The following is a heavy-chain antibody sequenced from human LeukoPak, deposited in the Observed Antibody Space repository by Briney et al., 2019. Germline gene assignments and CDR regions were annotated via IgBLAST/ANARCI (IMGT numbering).Heavy chain of an antibody. CDR3: AKDRYSSSSHYFDY. D-gene: IGHD6-6*01. Sequence: GGSLRLSCAASGFTFDDYAMHWVRQAPGKGLEWVSGISWNSGSIGYADSVKGRFTIPRDNAKNSLYLQMNSLRAEDTALYYCAKDRYSSSSHYFDYWGQGTLVTVSS. J-gene: IGHJ4*02. V-gene: IGHV3-9*01. CDR2: ISWNSGSI. CDR1: GFTFDDYA.